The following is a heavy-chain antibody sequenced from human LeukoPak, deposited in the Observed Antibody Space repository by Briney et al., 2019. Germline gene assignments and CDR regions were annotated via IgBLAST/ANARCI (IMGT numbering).Heavy chain of an antibody. CDR3: AGEGYSSSWYVGDAFDI. Sequence: SETLSLTCTVSGGSISSYYWSWIRQPAGKGLEWIGRIYTSGSTNYNPSLKSRVTMSVDTSKNQFSLKLSSVTAADTAVYYCAGEGYSSSWYVGDAFDIWGQGTMVTVSS. CDR2: IYTSGST. D-gene: IGHD6-13*01. V-gene: IGHV4-4*07. J-gene: IGHJ3*02. CDR1: GGSISSYY.